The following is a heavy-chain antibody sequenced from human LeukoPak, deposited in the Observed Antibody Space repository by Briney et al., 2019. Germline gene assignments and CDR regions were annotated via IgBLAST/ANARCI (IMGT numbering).Heavy chain of an antibody. Sequence: SVKVSCKASGGTFSSYAISWVRQAPGQGLEWMGRIIPILGIANYAQKFQGRVTITADKSTSTAYMELSSLRSEDTAVYYCARVGYSYGYGWFDPWGQGTLVTVSS. CDR1: GGTFSSYA. CDR2: IIPILGIA. J-gene: IGHJ5*02. V-gene: IGHV1-69*04. D-gene: IGHD5-18*01. CDR3: ARVGYSYGYGWFDP.